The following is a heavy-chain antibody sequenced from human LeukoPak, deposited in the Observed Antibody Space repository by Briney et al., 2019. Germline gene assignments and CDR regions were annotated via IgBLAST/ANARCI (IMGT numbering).Heavy chain of an antibody. CDR2: ISAYNGNT. CDR1: GYTFTIYG. CDR3: AREDLNRGAFDI. Sequence: GASVTVSCKASGYTFTIYGISWVRQAPGQGLEWMGWISAYNGNTNYAQKLQGRVTMTTDTSTSTAYMELRGLRSDDTAVYYCAREDLNRGAFDIWGQGTMVTVSS. J-gene: IGHJ3*02. D-gene: IGHD3-16*02. V-gene: IGHV1-18*01.